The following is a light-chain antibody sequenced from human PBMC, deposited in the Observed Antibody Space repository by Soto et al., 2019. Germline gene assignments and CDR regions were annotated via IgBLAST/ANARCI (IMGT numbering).Light chain of an antibody. CDR2: RAS. V-gene: IGLV1-47*01. J-gene: IGLJ3*02. CDR1: SSNIGSNY. CDR3: AAWDDTLNGMV. Sequence: QSALPHPPSASGTPGQTVTISCSGSSSNIGSNYVYWYQQVPGTAPRLLMYRASQRPSGVPDRFSGSKSGTSASLAISGLRSEEEADYYCAAWDDTLNGMVFGGGTKLTVL.